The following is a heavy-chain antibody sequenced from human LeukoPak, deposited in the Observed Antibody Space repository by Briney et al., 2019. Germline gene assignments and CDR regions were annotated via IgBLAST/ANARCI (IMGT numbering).Heavy chain of an antibody. Sequence: PGGSLRLSXAASGFTFSSYSMNWVRQAPGKGLEWVSSICSSSSYIYYADSVKGRFTISRDSAKNSLYLQMNSLRAEDTAVYYCARVSVYCSSTSCYIDYWGQGTLVTVSS. V-gene: IGHV3-21*01. J-gene: IGHJ4*02. D-gene: IGHD2-2*02. CDR1: GFTFSSYS. CDR3: ARVSVYCSSTSCYIDY. CDR2: ICSSSSYI.